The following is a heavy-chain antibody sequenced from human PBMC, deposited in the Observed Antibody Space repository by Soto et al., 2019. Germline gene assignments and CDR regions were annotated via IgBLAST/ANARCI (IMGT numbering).Heavy chain of an antibody. CDR3: ARTLRGWVDP. D-gene: IGHD3-3*01. V-gene: IGHV4-39*01. CDR2: IYYSGST. Sequence: SETLSLTCTVSGGSISSSSYYWGWIRQPPGKGLEWIGSIYYSGSTYYNPSLKSRVTISVDTSKNQFSLKLSSVTAADTAVYYCARTLRGWVDPWGQGTLVTVSS. CDR1: GGSISSSSYY. J-gene: IGHJ5*02.